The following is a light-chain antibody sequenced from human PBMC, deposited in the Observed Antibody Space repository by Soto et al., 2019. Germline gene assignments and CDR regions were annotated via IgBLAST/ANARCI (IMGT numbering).Light chain of an antibody. V-gene: IGKV3-20*01. CDR2: GAS. Sequence: EIVLTQSPGTLALSQGEGATLSCRASQSVSKYLAWYQQKPGQAPRLLIYGASSRATGIPDSFSGSGSGTNFTLTISRLEPEDFAVYYCQQYGGSPQTFGQGTKV. J-gene: IGKJ1*01. CDR3: QQYGGSPQT. CDR1: QSVSKY.